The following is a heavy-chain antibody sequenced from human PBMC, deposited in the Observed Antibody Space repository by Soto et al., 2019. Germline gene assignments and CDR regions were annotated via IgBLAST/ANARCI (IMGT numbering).Heavy chain of an antibody. J-gene: IGHJ6*02. CDR1: AFSFASYD. D-gene: IGHD6-13*01. V-gene: IGHV3-23*01. CDR3: AKAQAAAGIPLPDYYYGMDV. Sequence: GASLAISCSAPAFSFASYDMSWVQQPEGKVLTWGSAISGSGGSTYYADSVKGRFTISRDNSKNTLYLQMNSLRAEDTAVYYCAKAQAAAGIPLPDYYYGMDVWGQGTTVTVSS. CDR2: ISGSGGST.